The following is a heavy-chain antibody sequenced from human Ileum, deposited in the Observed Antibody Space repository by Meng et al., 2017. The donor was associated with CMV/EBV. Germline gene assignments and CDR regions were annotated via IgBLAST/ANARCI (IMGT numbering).Heavy chain of an antibody. D-gene: IGHD3-10*01. J-gene: IGHJ4*02. CDR2: IYHSG. CDR1: VGSLVNNMPQSS. CDR3: ARRLIYGSGKYFDL. V-gene: IGHV4-39*07. Sequence: RQGSGPGLVKPSATLPLPCTVSVGSLVNNMPQSSWSWIRQPPGKGLEWIGTIYHSGVTMSLETPKNQFSLKMRSVTAADTAIYYCARRLIYGSGKYFDLWGQGTLVTVSS.